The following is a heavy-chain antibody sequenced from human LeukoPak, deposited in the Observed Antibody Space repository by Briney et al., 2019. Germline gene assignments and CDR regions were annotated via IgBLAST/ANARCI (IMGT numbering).Heavy chain of an antibody. Sequence: PSETLSLTCTVSGGSISSYYWSWIRQPPGKGLEWIGYIYYSGSTNYNPSLKSRVTISVDTSKNQFSLKLSSVTAADTAVYYCARTRPMVRGVFDLDYYYGMDVWGQGTTVTVSS. CDR1: GGSISSYY. J-gene: IGHJ6*02. CDR3: ARTRPMVRGVFDLDYYYGMDV. D-gene: IGHD3-10*01. V-gene: IGHV4-59*01. CDR2: IYYSGST.